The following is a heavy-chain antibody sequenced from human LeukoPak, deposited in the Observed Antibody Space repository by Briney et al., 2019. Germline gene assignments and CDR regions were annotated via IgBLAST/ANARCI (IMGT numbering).Heavy chain of an antibody. J-gene: IGHJ4*02. CDR2: ISGSGTST. CDR1: GFTFSSYA. Sequence: GGSLRLSCAASGFTFSSYAMSWVRQAPGKGLEWVSGISGSGTSTYYADSVKGRFTISRDNSKNTLFLQMNSLRAEDTAVYYCAKETYSSGWYPYFDYWGQGTLVTVSS. CDR3: AKETYSSGWYPYFDY. D-gene: IGHD6-19*01. V-gene: IGHV3-23*01.